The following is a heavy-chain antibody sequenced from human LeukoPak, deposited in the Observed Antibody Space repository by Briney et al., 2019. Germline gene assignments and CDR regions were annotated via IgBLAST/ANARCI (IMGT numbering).Heavy chain of an antibody. CDR2: IYTSGST. D-gene: IGHD2-2*01. V-gene: IGHV4-4*09. Sequence: SETLSLTCTVSVGSISSYYWSWIRQPPGKGLEWIGYIYTSGSTNYNPSLKSRVTISVDTSKNQFSLKLSSVTAADTAVYYCARHADHDIVVVPAALRYYYYYYGMDVWGQGTTVTVSS. CDR1: VGSISSYY. CDR3: ARHADHDIVVVPAALRYYYYYYGMDV. J-gene: IGHJ6*02.